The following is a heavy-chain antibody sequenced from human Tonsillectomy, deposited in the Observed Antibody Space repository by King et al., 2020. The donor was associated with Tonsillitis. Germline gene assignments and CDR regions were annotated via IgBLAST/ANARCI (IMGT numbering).Heavy chain of an antibody. Sequence: QLVQSGAEVKKPGESLKISCRASGYSFTNYWIGWVRQMPGKGLEWMGIVHPADSDTRYSPSFQGHVTISADKSISTPYLQWSSLKASDTAIYYCPTGRGFGGVLWWFDPWGQGTLVTVSS. CDR1: GYSFTNYW. CDR2: VHPADSDT. J-gene: IGHJ5*02. V-gene: IGHV5-51*01. D-gene: IGHD3-16*01. CDR3: PTGRGFGGVLWWFDP.